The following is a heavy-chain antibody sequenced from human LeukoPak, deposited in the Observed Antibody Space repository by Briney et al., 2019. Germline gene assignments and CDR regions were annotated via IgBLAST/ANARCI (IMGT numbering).Heavy chain of an antibody. CDR1: GYTFTGYY. Sequence: ASVKVSCRASGYTFTGYYMHWVRQAPGQGLEWMGWINPNSGGTNYAQKFQGRVTMTRDTSISTAYMELSRLRSDDTAVYYCAIVPIVVVPAAMRGGYWDQGTLVTVSS. D-gene: IGHD2-2*01. V-gene: IGHV1-2*02. CDR2: INPNSGGT. J-gene: IGHJ4*02. CDR3: AIVPIVVVPAAMRGGY.